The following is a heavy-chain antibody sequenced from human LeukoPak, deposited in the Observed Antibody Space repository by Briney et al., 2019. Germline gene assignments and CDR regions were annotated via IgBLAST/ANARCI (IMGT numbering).Heavy chain of an antibody. CDR2: ISSNGGST. CDR3: EIGIAVAAFDY. D-gene: IGHD6-19*01. V-gene: IGHV3-64D*06. J-gene: IGHJ4*02. Sequence: QPGGSLRLSCSASGFTFSSYAIHWVRQAPGKGLEYVSAISSNGGSTYYADSVKGRFTISRDNSKNTLYLQMSSLRAEDTAVYYCEIGIAVAAFDYWGQGTLVTVST. CDR1: GFTFSSYA.